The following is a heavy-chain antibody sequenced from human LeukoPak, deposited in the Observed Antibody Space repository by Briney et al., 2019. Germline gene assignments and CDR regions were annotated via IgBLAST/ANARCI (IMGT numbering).Heavy chain of an antibody. CDR3: ARAGPPAFDP. Sequence: GGSLRLSCAASGFTFTNFEMNWVCQAPGKGLEWVSYISYSGSTTSYADSVKGRFTISRDNAKNSLYLQMNSLRAEDTAVYYCARAGPPAFDPWGQGTLVTVSS. J-gene: IGHJ5*02. CDR1: GFTFTNFE. CDR2: ISYSGSTT. V-gene: IGHV3-48*03.